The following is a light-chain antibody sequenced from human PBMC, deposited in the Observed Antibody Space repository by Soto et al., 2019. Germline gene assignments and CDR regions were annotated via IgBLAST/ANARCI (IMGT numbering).Light chain of an antibody. CDR3: QSYDSSLSGPRV. Sequence: QSVLTQPPSVXXXXGQRVTISCTGSSSNIGAGYDVHWYQQLPGTAPKLLIYGNSNRPSGVPDRFSGSKSGTSASLAITGLQAEDEADYYCQSYDSSLSGPRVFGGGTKLTVL. CDR1: SSNIGAGYD. V-gene: IGLV1-40*01. J-gene: IGLJ3*02. CDR2: GNS.